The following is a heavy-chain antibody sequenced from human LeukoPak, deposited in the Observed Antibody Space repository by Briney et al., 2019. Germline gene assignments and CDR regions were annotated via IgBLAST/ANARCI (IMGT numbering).Heavy chain of an antibody. J-gene: IGHJ4*02. Sequence: GRSLRLSCAASGFTFSSYGMHWVRQAPGKGLEWVAVISYDGSNKYYADSVKGRFTISRDNSKNTLYLQMNSLRAEDTAVYYCAKEPTGLDYWGQGTLVTVSS. CDR3: AKEPTGLDY. CDR2: ISYDGSNK. V-gene: IGHV3-30*18. CDR1: GFTFSSYG.